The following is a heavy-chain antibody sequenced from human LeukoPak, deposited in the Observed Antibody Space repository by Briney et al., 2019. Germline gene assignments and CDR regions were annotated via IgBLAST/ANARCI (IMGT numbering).Heavy chain of an antibody. J-gene: IGHJ4*02. CDR2: IYPGDSDT. Sequence: GESLKISCKGSGYSFTSYWIGWVRRMPGKGLEWMGIIYPGDSDTRYSPSFQGQVTISADKSISTAYLQWSSLKASDTAMYYCARPGITIFGVVISPNEFDYWGQGTLVTVSS. D-gene: IGHD3-3*01. V-gene: IGHV5-51*01. CDR1: GYSFTSYW. CDR3: ARPGITIFGVVISPNEFDY.